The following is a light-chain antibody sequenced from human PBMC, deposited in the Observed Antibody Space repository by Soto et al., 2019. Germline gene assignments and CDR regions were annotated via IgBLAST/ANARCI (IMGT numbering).Light chain of an antibody. V-gene: IGLV2-23*01. CDR3: SSYAGSSARVV. CDR2: EGT. Sequence: QSALTQPASVSGSPGQSITISCTRSSTDFENYHLVSWYQHCPDKAPKLIIYEGTKRPSEISDRFSGSESDTTASLIISGLQPEDEADYYCSSYAGSSARVVFGGGTKLTVL. CDR1: STDFENYHL. J-gene: IGLJ2*01.